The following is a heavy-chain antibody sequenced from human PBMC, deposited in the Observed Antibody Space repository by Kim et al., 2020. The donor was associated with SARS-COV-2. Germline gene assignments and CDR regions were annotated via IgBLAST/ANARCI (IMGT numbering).Heavy chain of an antibody. J-gene: IGHJ4*02. V-gene: IGHV4-34*01. CDR1: GGSFSGYY. Sequence: SETLSLTCAVYGGSFSGYYWSWIRQPPGKGLEWIGEINHSGSTNYNPSLKSRVTISVDTSKNQFSLKLSSVTAADTAVYYCARGGGYCSGGSCTRGFDYWGQGTLVTVSS. CDR2: INHSGST. CDR3: ARGGGYCSGGSCTRGFDY. D-gene: IGHD2-15*01.